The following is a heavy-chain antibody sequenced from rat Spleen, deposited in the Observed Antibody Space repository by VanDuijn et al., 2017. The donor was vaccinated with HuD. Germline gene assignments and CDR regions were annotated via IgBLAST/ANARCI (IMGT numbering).Heavy chain of an antibody. CDR2: ISTGGGST. Sequence: EVQLVESGGGLVQPGRSLKLSCVASGFTFNNYWMTWIRQAPGKGLEWVAYISTGGGSTYYRDSVKGRFTISRDNAKSTLYLQMDSLRSEDTATYYGTTDGGGYKDYFDYWGQGVMVTVSS. CDR1: GFTFNNYW. V-gene: IGHV5-31*01. D-gene: IGHD1-11*01. J-gene: IGHJ2*01. CDR3: TTDGGGYKDYFDY.